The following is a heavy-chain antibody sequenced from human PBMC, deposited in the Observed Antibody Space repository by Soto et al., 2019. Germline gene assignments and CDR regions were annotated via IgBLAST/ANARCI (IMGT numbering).Heavy chain of an antibody. V-gene: IGHV1-8*01. J-gene: IGHJ6*02. CDR3: ARDWYYYGSGRAYYYYGMDV. D-gene: IGHD3-10*01. CDR2: MNPNSGNT. CDR1: GYTFTSYD. Sequence: ASVKVSCKASGYTFTSYDINWVRQATGQGLEWMGWMNPNSGNTGYAQKFQGRVTMTRNTSISTAYMELSSLRSEDTAVYYCARDWYYYGSGRAYYYYGMDVWGRGTTVTVSS.